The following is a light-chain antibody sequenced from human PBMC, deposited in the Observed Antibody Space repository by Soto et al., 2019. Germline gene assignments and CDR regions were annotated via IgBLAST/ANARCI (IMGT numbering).Light chain of an antibody. CDR1: QSVSSNY. J-gene: IGKJ1*01. Sequence: EIVMTQSPATLSVSPGERATLSCRASQSVSSNYLAWYQQKPGQAPGLLIHGASSRATGIPDRFSGSGSGTDFTLTISRLEPEDFAVYYCHQYGTSPWTFGQGTKVDNK. V-gene: IGKV3-20*01. CDR2: GAS. CDR3: HQYGTSPWT.